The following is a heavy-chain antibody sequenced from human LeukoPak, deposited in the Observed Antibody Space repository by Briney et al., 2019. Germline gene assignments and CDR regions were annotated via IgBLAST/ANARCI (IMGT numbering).Heavy chain of an antibody. CDR1: GGSFSGYY. J-gene: IGHJ4*02. Sequence: SETLSLTCAVYGGSFSGYYWSWIRQPPGKGLEWIGEINHSGSTNFNPSLKSRVTISVDTSKNQFSLKLSSVTAADTAVYYCARGGQDYGDYVSATETDYWGQGTLVTVSS. D-gene: IGHD4-17*01. V-gene: IGHV4-34*01. CDR2: INHSGST. CDR3: ARGGQDYGDYVSATETDY.